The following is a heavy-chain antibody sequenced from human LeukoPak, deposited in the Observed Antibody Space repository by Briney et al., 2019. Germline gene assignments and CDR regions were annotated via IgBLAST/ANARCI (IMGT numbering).Heavy chain of an antibody. J-gene: IGHJ4*02. CDR3: ASHSSGWYVFYSYFDY. Sequence: PGGSLRLSCAASGFTFSSYAMSWVRQAPGKGLEWVSAISGSGGSTYYADSVKGRFTISRDNSKNTLYLQMNSLRAEDTAVYYCASHSSGWYVFYSYFDYWGQGTLVTVSS. D-gene: IGHD6-19*01. V-gene: IGHV3-23*01. CDR1: GFTFSSYA. CDR2: ISGSGGST.